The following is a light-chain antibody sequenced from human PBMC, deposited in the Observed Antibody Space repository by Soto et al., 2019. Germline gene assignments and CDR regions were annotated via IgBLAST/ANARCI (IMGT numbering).Light chain of an antibody. CDR3: QQYNSYSPGHT. CDR1: QSISSW. CDR2: KAS. J-gene: IGKJ2*01. V-gene: IGKV1-5*03. Sequence: DIQMTQSPSTLSASVGDRVTITCRASQSISSWLAWYQQKPGKAPKLLIYKASSLESGVPSRFSGSGSGTEFTLTISSLQPYHFATYYCQQYNSYSPGHTFGQGTKLEIK.